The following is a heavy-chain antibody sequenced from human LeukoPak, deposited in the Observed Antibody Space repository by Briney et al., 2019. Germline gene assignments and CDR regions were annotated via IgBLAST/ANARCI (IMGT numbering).Heavy chain of an antibody. CDR3: ARSSLAVYFDY. Sequence: SETLSLTCTVSGGSISSGSYYWNWIRQPAGKGLEWLGHIFTRGTTNYNASLASRLTISLDTAKKQFSLYLSSVTAADTAMYFCARSSLAVYFDYWGQGTLVTASS. CDR2: IFTRGTT. CDR1: GGSISSGSYY. V-gene: IGHV4-61*09. J-gene: IGHJ4*02.